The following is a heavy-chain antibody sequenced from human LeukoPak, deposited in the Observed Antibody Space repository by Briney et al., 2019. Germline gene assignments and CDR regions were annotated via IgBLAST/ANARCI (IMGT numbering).Heavy chain of an antibody. J-gene: IGHJ4*02. D-gene: IGHD3-10*01. V-gene: IGHV4-34*01. CDR2: INHSGST. Sequence: SETLSLTCAVYGGSFSGYYWRWVRQPPGKGREWVGEINHSGSTNYNPSLKSRVTISVDTSKNQFSLRLSSVTAADTAVYYCARDMGYYGSGSFLFDYWGRGTLVTVSS. CDR1: GGSFSGYY. CDR3: ARDMGYYGSGSFLFDY.